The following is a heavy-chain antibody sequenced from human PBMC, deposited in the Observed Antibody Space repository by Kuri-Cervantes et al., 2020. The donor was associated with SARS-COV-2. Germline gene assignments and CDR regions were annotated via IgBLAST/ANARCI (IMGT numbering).Heavy chain of an antibody. CDR3: ARVFEGEGYSDY. Sequence: SETLSLTCTVSGGSISSYYWSWIRQPPGKGLEWIGYIYYSGSTNYNPSLKSRVTISVDTSKNQFSLKLSSVTAADTAVYYCARVFEGEGYSDYWGQGTLVTVSS. D-gene: IGHD3-16*01. V-gene: IGHV4-59*01. CDR2: IYYSGST. CDR1: GGSISSYY. J-gene: IGHJ4*02.